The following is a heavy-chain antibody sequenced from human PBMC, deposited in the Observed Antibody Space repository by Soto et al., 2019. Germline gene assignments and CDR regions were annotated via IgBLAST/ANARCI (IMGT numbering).Heavy chain of an antibody. Sequence: QMQLQESGPGLVKPSETLSLTCTVSGGATSSYYWSWIRQSPGKGLASIGYIYSSGSTNYNPSLKIRVTISLDTSKNQFSLKLSSVTAADTAVYYCARGGYYTNAFDIWGQGTMVTVSS. CDR1: GGATSSYY. CDR3: ARGGYYTNAFDI. V-gene: IGHV4-59*01. J-gene: IGHJ3*02. D-gene: IGHD3-3*01. CDR2: IYSSGST.